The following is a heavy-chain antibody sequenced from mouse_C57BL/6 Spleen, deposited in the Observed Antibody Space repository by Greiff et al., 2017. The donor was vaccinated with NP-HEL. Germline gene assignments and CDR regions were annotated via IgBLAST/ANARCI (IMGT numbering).Heavy chain of an antibody. CDR3: ARDGYYYGSSDY. Sequence: EVKLVESGEGLVKPGGSLKLSCAASGFTFSSYAMSWVRQTPEKRLEWVAYISSGGDYIYYADTVKGRVTISRDNARNTLYLQMSSLKSEDTAMYYCARDGYYYGSSDYWGQGTPLTVSS. J-gene: IGHJ2*01. CDR2: ISSGGDYI. D-gene: IGHD1-1*01. CDR1: GFTFSSYA. V-gene: IGHV5S21*01.